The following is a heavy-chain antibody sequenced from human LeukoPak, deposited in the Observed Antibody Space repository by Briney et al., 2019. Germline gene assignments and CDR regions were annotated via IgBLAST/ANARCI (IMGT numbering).Heavy chain of an antibody. J-gene: IGHJ3*02. D-gene: IGHD3-22*01. CDR1: GFTFSDAW. CDR3: STSMIVGSGNTFDI. CDR2: IKTKTEGGTT. V-gene: IGHV3-15*01. Sequence: GGSLRLSCVASGFTFSDAWMNWVRQAPGKGLEWAGRIKTKTEGGTTDYAAPVKGRFTISRDDSKNTLYLQMNSPKTEDTAVYYCSTSMIVGSGNTFDIWGQGTMVTVSS.